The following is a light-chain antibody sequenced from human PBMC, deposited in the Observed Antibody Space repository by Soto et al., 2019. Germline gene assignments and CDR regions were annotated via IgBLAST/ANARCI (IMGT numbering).Light chain of an antibody. CDR3: SSFTSNSIYV. CDR2: GVT. V-gene: IGLV2-14*03. Sequence: QSALTQPTSVSGSPGQSITISCTGNHNDIGTYDYVSWYQQHPGRAPRLLIHGVTTRPSGISGRFSASKSGLTASLTISGLHPEDEADYYCSSFTSNSIYVFAPGTKLTVL. CDR1: HNDIGTYDY. J-gene: IGLJ1*01.